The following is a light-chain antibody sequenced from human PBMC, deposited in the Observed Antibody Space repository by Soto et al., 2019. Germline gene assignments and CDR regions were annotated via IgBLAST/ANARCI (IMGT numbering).Light chain of an antibody. Sequence: QSALTQPASVSGSPGQSITISCTATSSDVGSSNLVSWYQQHPGKAPKLMIYEGSKRPSGVSNRFSGSKSGNTASLTISGLQAEDEADYYCCSYAGSSTAVIFGGGTKLTVL. CDR1: SSDVGSSNL. V-gene: IGLV2-23*01. CDR3: CSYAGSSTAVI. J-gene: IGLJ2*01. CDR2: EGS.